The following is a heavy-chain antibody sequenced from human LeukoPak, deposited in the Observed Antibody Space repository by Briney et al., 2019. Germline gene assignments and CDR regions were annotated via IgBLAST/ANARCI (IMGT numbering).Heavy chain of an antibody. CDR1: GYTFTSYY. D-gene: IGHD4-17*01. Sequence: ASVKVSFKATGYTFTSYYMHWVRQAPGQGLEWMGIINPSAGSTSYAQTFQGRVTMTRDTSTSTVYLELSSLTSEDTAVYYCATGPTVTRLDYWGQGTLVTVSS. CDR3: ATGPTVTRLDY. V-gene: IGHV1-46*01. CDR2: INPSAGST. J-gene: IGHJ4*02.